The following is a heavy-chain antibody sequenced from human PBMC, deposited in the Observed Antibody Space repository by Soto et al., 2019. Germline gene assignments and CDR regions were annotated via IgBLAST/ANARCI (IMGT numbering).Heavy chain of an antibody. V-gene: IGHV1-2*02. J-gene: IGHJ5*02. Sequence: ASVKVSCQASGYTFTGYYMHWVRQAPGQGLEWMGWINPNSGCTNYAQKFQGRVTMTRDTSISTAYMELNRLRSDDTAVDYCARDFKDYCILTGYYKGSRLDPWGQGTLVTVSS. CDR1: GYTFTGYY. CDR2: INPNSGCT. CDR3: ARDFKDYCILTGYYKGSRLDP. D-gene: IGHD3-9*01.